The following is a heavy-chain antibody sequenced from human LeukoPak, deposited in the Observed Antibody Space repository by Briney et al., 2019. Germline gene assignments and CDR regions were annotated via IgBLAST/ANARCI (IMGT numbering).Heavy chain of an antibody. CDR2: IYTSGST. D-gene: IGHD1-26*01. CDR3: ARGRETQDAFDI. CDR1: GGSISSGSYY. Sequence: PSETLSLTCTVSGGSISSGSYYWSWIRQPAGKGLEWIGRIYTSGSTNYNPSLKSRVTISVDTSKNQFSLKLSSVTAADTAVYYCARGRETQDAFDIWGKGQWSPSLQ. V-gene: IGHV4-61*02. J-gene: IGHJ3*02.